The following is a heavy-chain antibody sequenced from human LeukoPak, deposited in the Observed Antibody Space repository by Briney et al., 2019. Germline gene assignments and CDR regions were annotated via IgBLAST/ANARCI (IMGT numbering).Heavy chain of an antibody. V-gene: IGHV3-11*01. CDR1: GFTFSDYY. CDR2: ISSSGSTI. D-gene: IGHD2-2*01. Sequence: GGSLRLSCAASGFTFSDYYMSWIRQAPGKGLEWVSYISSSGSTIYYADSVKGRFTISRDNAKNSLYLQMNSLRAEDTAVYYCAKGGYCSSTSCYGYYYYYYYMDVWGKGTTVTISS. J-gene: IGHJ6*03. CDR3: AKGGYCSSTSCYGYYYYYYYMDV.